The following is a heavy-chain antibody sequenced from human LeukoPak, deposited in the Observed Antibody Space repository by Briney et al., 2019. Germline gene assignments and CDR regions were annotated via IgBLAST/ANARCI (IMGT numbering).Heavy chain of an antibody. Sequence: GGSLRLSCAASGFIFSSYAMSWVRQAPGKGLEWVAVIWYDGSKKYYGNSVKGRFTISRDNSKNTLYLQMNSLRAEDTAVYYCARDIAGSYYNGVDYWGRGTLVTVSS. CDR3: ARDIAGSYYNGVDY. V-gene: IGHV3-33*08. CDR1: GFIFSSYA. CDR2: IWYDGSKK. J-gene: IGHJ4*02. D-gene: IGHD3-10*01.